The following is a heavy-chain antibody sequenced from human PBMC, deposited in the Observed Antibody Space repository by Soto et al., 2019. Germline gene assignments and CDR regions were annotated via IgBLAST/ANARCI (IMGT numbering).Heavy chain of an antibody. V-gene: IGHV2-5*02. CDR2: IYWDDDN. Sequence: QITLKESGPTLVKPTQTLTLTCTLSGFSLTTSGVGVGWIRQPPGKALEWLALIYWDDDNRYSPTLKSRLTFTKDPSKNQVVLTMTNMDPADTATYYCAHAKNNSGWYLGWRLFDVWGQGTMVTVSS. CDR3: AHAKNNSGWYLGWRLFDV. CDR1: GFSLTTSGVG. D-gene: IGHD6-19*01. J-gene: IGHJ3*01.